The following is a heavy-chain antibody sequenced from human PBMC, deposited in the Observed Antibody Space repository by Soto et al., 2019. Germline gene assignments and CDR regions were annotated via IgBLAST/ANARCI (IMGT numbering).Heavy chain of an antibody. V-gene: IGHV1-69*02. CDR2: VNPIVSMS. Sequence: QVQLVQSGAEVKRPGSSVKVSCKASGDTFNFYSINWVRQAPGLGLEWMGRVNPIVSMSNYAQKFQGRVTMTAEKSTSTAYMELSSLRSEDTAIYYGASSYGSGYRAFDYWGQGALVTVSS. CDR3: ASSYGSGYRAFDY. D-gene: IGHD3-10*01. J-gene: IGHJ4*02. CDR1: GDTFNFYS.